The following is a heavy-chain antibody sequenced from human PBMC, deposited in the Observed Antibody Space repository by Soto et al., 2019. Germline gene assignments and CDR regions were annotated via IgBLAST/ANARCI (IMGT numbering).Heavy chain of an antibody. CDR3: ARDRWKYYYDSSGYSYYYYYGMDV. Sequence: QVQLVESGGGVVQPGRSLRLSCAASGFTFSSYAMHWVRQAPGKGLEWVAVISYDGSNKYYADSVKGRFTISRDNSKNTLYLHMNSLRAEDTAVYYCARDRWKYYYDSSGYSYYYYYGMDVWGQGTTVTVSS. CDR1: GFTFSSYA. D-gene: IGHD3-22*01. V-gene: IGHV3-30-3*01. J-gene: IGHJ6*02. CDR2: ISYDGSNK.